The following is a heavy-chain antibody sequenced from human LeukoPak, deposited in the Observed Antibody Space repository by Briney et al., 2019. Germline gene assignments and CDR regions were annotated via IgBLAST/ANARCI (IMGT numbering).Heavy chain of an antibody. CDR2: INPNSGGT. V-gene: IGHV1-2*02. CDR1: GHTFTGYY. D-gene: IGHD6-13*01. J-gene: IGHJ6*02. CDR3: AREQQLVPSNYMDV. Sequence: ASVKVSCKASGHTFTGYYMHWVRQAPGQGLEWMGWINPNSGGTNYAQKFQGRVTMTRDTSISTAYMELSRLRSDDTAVYYCAREQQLVPSNYMDVWGQGTTVTVSS.